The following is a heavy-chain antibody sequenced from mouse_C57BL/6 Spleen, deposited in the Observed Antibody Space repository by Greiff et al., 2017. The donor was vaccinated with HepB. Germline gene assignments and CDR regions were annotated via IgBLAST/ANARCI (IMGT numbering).Heavy chain of an antibody. CDR2: INYDGGST. Sequence: EVKLVESEGGLVQPGSSMKLSCTASGYTFSDYYMAWVRQGPEKGLEWVANINYDGGSTYYLDSLKSRFIISRDNAKNILYLQMSSLKSEDTATYYCASWEGEFAYWGQGTLVTVSA. J-gene: IGHJ3*01. D-gene: IGHD4-1*01. CDR1: GYTFSDYY. V-gene: IGHV5-16*01. CDR3: ASWEGEFAY.